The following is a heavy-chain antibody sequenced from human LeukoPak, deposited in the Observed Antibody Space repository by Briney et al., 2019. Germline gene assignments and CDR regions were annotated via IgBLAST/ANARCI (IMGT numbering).Heavy chain of an antibody. V-gene: IGHV3-48*04. CDR1: GFTFSNYR. D-gene: IGHD5-24*01. Sequence: GGSLRLSCAASGFTFSNYRMNWVRQAPGKGLEWVSYISSSGSTIYYADSVKGRFTISRDNAKNSLYLQMNSLRGEDTAVYYCAGDGVEMSTTFNWFDPWGQGTLVTVSS. J-gene: IGHJ5*02. CDR2: ISSSGSTI. CDR3: AGDGVEMSTTFNWFDP.